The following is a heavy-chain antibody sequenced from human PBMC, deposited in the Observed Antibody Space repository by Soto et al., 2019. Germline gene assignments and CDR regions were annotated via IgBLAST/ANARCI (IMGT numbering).Heavy chain of an antibody. D-gene: IGHD4-17*01. J-gene: IGHJ4*02. Sequence: QVQLVQSGAEVKKPGASVKVSCKASGYTFTGYYMHWVRQAPGQGLEWMGWINPNSGGTNYAQKFQGWXXMXRXXSISTAYMELSRLRSDDTAVYYCARCLGEYGDYGYWGQGTLVTVSS. V-gene: IGHV1-2*04. CDR1: GYTFTGYY. CDR3: ARCLGEYGDYGY. CDR2: INPNSGGT.